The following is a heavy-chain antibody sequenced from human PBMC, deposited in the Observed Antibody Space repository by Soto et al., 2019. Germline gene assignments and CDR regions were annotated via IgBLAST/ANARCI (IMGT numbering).Heavy chain of an antibody. J-gene: IGHJ6*02. V-gene: IGHV3-73*01. CDR3: TSDPTYDFWSAAGRYYYYYGMDV. CDR2: IRSKANSYAT. D-gene: IGHD3-3*01. CDR1: GFTFSGSA. Sequence: GGSLRLSCAASGFTFSGSAMHWFRQASGKGLEWVGRIRSKANSYATAYAASVKGRFTISRDDSKNTAYLQMNSLKTEDTAVYYCTSDPTYDFWSAAGRYYYYYGMDVWGQGTTVTVSS.